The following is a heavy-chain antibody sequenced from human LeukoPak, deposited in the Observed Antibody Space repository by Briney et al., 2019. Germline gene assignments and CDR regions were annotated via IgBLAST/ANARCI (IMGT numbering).Heavy chain of an antibody. Sequence: PSETLSLTCAVYGGTFSGYYWSWIRQPPGKGLEWIGEINHSGSTNYNPSLKSRVTISVDTSKNQFSLKLSSVTAADTAVYYCARGDYDILTAHDAFDIWGQGTMVTVSS. CDR2: INHSGST. CDR1: GGTFSGYY. V-gene: IGHV4-34*01. D-gene: IGHD3-9*01. CDR3: ARGDYDILTAHDAFDI. J-gene: IGHJ3*02.